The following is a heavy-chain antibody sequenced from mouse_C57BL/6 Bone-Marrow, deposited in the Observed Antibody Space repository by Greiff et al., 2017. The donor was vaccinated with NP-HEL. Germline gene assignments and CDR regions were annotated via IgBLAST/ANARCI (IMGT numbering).Heavy chain of an antibody. V-gene: IGHV1-50*01. CDR2: IDPSDSYT. Sequence: VQLQQPGAELVKPGASVKLSCKASGYTFTSYWMQWVKQRPGQGLEWIGEIDPSDSYTNSNQKFKGKATLTVDTSSSTAYMQLSSLTSEDSAVYYCARARYDGSSADAMDDGGQGTSGTVSS. CDR3: ARARYDGSSADAMDD. J-gene: IGHJ4*01. D-gene: IGHD1-1*01. CDR1: GYTFTSYW.